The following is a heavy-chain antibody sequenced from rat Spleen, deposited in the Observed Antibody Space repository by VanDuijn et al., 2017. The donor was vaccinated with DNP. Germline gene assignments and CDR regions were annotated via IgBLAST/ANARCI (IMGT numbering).Heavy chain of an antibody. CDR1: GFTFSDYY. J-gene: IGHJ4*01. CDR2: ISYDGGSS. D-gene: IGHD4-4*01. CDR3: ARCNSGCSAVDA. V-gene: IGHV5-22*01. Sequence: EVQLVESGGGLVQPGRSLKLSCAASGFTFSDYYMAWVRQAPTKGLEWVAYISYDGGSSYYGDSVKGRFTISRDNAKSTLYLQMNSLRSEDMATYYCARCNSGCSAVDAWGQGTSVTVSS.